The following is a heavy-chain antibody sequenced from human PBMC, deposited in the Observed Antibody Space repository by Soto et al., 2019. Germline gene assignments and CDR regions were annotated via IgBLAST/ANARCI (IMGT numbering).Heavy chain of an antibody. CDR1: VFSMVGFY. V-gene: IGHV4-59*13. CDR2: IYYNGMT. D-gene: IGHD3-3*01. CDR3: ATGGKTFGVVRNHWFDH. Sequence: PWDTLALTCSFSVFSMVGFYCSWILQSPVQGLEWICYIYYNGMTTYNPSLRSRVSISADMSKNQFFLKLTSVTAADTDVYYCATGGKTFGVVRNHWFDHRGQGKLVTVSS. J-gene: IGHJ5*02.